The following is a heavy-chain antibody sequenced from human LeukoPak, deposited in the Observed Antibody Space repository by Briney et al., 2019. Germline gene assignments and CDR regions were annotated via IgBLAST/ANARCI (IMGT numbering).Heavy chain of an antibody. CDR3: ARMGVSGWYYYYYMDV. D-gene: IGHD6-19*01. Sequence: SVKVSCKASGGTFSSYAISWVRQAPGQGLEWMGGIIPIFGTANYAQKFQGRVTMTTDTSTSTAYMELRSLRSDDTAVYYCARMGVSGWYYYYYMDVWGKGTTVTISS. CDR2: IIPIFGTA. V-gene: IGHV1-69*05. CDR1: GGTFSSYA. J-gene: IGHJ6*03.